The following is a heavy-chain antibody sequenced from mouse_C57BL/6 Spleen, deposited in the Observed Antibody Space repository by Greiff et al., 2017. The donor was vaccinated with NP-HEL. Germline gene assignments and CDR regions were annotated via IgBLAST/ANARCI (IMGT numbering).Heavy chain of an antibody. CDR1: GFSLTSYG. Sequence: VPLVESGPGLVAPSQCLSITCTVSGFSLTSYGVDWVRQPPGKGLEWLGVIWGGGSTNYNSALMVRLSISKDNSKSQVVLKMNSLQTDDTAMYYGAKHAHYGSSRYWDFDVWGTGTTVTVSS. V-gene: IGHV2-9*01. D-gene: IGHD1-1*01. CDR3: AKHAHYGSSRYWDFDV. CDR2: IWGGGST. J-gene: IGHJ1*03.